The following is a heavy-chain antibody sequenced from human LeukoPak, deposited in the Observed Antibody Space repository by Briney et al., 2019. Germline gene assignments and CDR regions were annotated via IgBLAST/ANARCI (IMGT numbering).Heavy chain of an antibody. D-gene: IGHD6-6*01. CDR3: AKDRSSSSYFDY. CDR2: ISYDGSNK. Sequence: GGSLRLSCAASGFTFSSYGMHWVRQAPGKGLEWVAVISYDGSNKYYADSVKGRFTISRDNSKNTLYLQMNSLRAEDTAVYYCAKDRSSSSYFDYWGQGTLVTVSS. J-gene: IGHJ4*02. CDR1: GFTFSSYG. V-gene: IGHV3-30*18.